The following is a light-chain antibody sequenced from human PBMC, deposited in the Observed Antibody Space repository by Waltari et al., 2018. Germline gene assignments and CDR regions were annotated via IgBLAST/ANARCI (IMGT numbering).Light chain of an antibody. CDR1: QDISGY. J-gene: IGKJ2*01. CDR3: QQYFVYPYT. Sequence: AIRMTQSPSSLAASTGDRVTITCRASQDISGYLAWYQQKPGKAPNLLVYASSTSQTGVPSRFIGSGSWTAFTLTIDCLQSEDFATYYCQQYFVYPYTFGQGTKLEIK. V-gene: IGKV1-8*01. CDR2: ASS.